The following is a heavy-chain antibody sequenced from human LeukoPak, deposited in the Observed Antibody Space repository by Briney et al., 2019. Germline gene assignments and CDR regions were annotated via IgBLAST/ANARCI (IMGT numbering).Heavy chain of an antibody. CDR1: GGSISSGGYY. V-gene: IGHV4-31*03. CDR2: IYYSGST. CDR3: AREQTTVTTVDY. D-gene: IGHD4-17*01. Sequence: SETLSLTCTVSGGSISSGGYYWSWIRQHPGKGLEWIWYIYYSGSTYYNPSLKSRVTISVDTSKNQFSLKLSSVTAADTAVYYCAREQTTVTTVDYWGQGTLVTVSS. J-gene: IGHJ4*02.